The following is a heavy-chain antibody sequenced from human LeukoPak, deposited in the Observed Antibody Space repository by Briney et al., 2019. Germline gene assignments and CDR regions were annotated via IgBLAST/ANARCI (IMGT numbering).Heavy chain of an antibody. D-gene: IGHD3-10*01. Sequence: GGSLRLSCAASGFTFSSYSMNWVRQAPGEGLEWVSYISSSSSTIYYADSVKGRFTISRDNAKNSLYLQMNSLRAEDTAVYYCARDTARGGFDYWGQGTLVTVSS. V-gene: IGHV3-48*01. J-gene: IGHJ4*02. CDR1: GFTFSSYS. CDR2: ISSSSSTI. CDR3: ARDTARGGFDY.